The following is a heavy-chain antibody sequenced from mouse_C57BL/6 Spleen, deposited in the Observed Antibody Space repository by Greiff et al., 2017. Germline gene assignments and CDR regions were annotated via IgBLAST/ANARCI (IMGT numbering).Heavy chain of an antibody. V-gene: IGHV1-82*01. CDR2: IYPGDGDT. CDR3: ARSFDGYAMDY. J-gene: IGHJ4*01. Sequence: VQLKQSGPELVKPGASVKISCKASGYAFSSSWMNWVKQRPGKGLEWIGRIYPGDGDTNYNGKFKGKATLTADKSSSTAYMQLSSLTSEDSAVYFCARSFDGYAMDYWGQGTSVTVSS. CDR1: GYAFSSSW. D-gene: IGHD2-3*01.